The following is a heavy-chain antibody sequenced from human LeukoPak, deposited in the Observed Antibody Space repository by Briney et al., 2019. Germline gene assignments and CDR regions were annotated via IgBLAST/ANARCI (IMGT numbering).Heavy chain of an antibody. V-gene: IGHV3-43*02. Sequence: GGSLRLSCAASGFTFDDYAMHWVRQAPGKGREWVSLISGDGGSTYYADSVKGRFTISRDNSKNSLYLQMNSLRTEDTALYYCAKDIRAPSGWYYFDYWGQGTLVTVSS. CDR1: GFTFDDYA. D-gene: IGHD6-19*01. J-gene: IGHJ4*02. CDR3: AKDIRAPSGWYYFDY. CDR2: ISGDGGST.